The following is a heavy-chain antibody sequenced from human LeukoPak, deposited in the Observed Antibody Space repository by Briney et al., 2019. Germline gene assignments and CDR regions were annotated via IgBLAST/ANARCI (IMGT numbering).Heavy chain of an antibody. V-gene: IGHV3-21*01. CDR1: GFTFSDYS. D-gene: IGHD5-18*01. Sequence: GGSHRLSCAASGFTFSDYSMHWVRQAPGKGLEWVSCISSTSSYIYYADSVRGRFTISRDNAKNSLYLQMNSLRAEDTAVYYCARGQLWQTGWFDPWGQGRLATVSS. J-gene: IGHJ5*01. CDR3: ARGQLWQTGWFDP. CDR2: ISSTSSYI.